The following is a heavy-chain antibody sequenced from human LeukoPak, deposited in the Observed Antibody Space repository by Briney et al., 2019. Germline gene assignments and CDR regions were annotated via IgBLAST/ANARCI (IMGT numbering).Heavy chain of an antibody. J-gene: IGHJ4*02. CDR1: GFTFSSYT. CDR3: AKDRGLWVSAHWGDS. D-gene: IGHD7-27*01. CDR2: ITTSDGST. Sequence: GGSLRLSCAASGFTFSSYTMSWVRQAPGKGLEWVSTITTSDGSTYYADSVKGRFTVSRDNSKNTLFLQMNSLRAEDTAVYYCAKDRGLWVSAHWGDSWGRGTLVTVSS. V-gene: IGHV3-23*01.